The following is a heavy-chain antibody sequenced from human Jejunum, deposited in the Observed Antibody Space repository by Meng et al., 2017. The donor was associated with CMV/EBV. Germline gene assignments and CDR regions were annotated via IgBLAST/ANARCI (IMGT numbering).Heavy chain of an antibody. CDR3: TRRSYTTMFCESRDAFDV. J-gene: IGHJ3*01. CDR2: ISPTGVYG. D-gene: IGHD3-9*01. Sequence: CSSGMSWVRRAPGKGLEWVSSISPTGVYGCYADSLQGRFTISRDNANNSVYLQLNSLRAEDTAVYYCTRRSYTTMFCESRDAFDVWGQGTMVTVSS. CDR1: CSSG. V-gene: IGHV3-21*06.